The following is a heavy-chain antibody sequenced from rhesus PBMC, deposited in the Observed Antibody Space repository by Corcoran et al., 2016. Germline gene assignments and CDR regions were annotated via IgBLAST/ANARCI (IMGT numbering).Heavy chain of an antibody. CDR3: ARHARTYSSGWPYYFDY. V-gene: IGHV4-93*02. J-gene: IGHJ4*01. D-gene: IGHD6-31*01. CDR2: IYGSGGST. CDR1: GGSISSSNW. Sequence: QVQLQESGPAVVKPSETLSLTCAVSGGSISSSNWWSWIRQSPGKGLEWIGGIYGSGGSTEYNPSLRSRVTISIDTSKNQFSLKLSSLTAADTAVYYCARHARTYSSGWPYYFDYWGQGVLVTVSS.